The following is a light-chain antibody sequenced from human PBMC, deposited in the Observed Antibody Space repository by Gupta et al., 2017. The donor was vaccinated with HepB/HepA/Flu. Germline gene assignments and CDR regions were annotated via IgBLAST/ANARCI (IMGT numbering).Light chain of an antibody. CDR1: QGIRNY. CDR3: QKYNSAPQP. V-gene: IGKV1-27*01. J-gene: IGKJ1*01. Sequence: DIQMTQSPSSLSVSVGDRVTITCRASQGIRNYLAWYKQKPGTAPKLLIYAASTLQSGVPSRFSGSGSGTDFTLTISSLQPEEVATYYCQKYNSAPQPFGQGTKVEIK. CDR2: AAS.